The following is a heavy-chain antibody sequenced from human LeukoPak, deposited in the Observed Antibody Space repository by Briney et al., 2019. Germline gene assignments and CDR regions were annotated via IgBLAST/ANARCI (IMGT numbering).Heavy chain of an antibody. D-gene: IGHD6-6*01. CDR2: IYYSGST. CDR1: GGSISSNNYY. V-gene: IGHV4-39*01. Sequence: SETLSLTCTVSGGSISSNNYYLGWIRQPPGKGLEWIVSIYYSGSTYYNSSLKSRVTISVDTSKNQFSLKLTSVTAADTAVYYCAGHHTSSVAAGNWFDPWGQGTLVTVSS. CDR3: AGHHTSSVAAGNWFDP. J-gene: IGHJ5*02.